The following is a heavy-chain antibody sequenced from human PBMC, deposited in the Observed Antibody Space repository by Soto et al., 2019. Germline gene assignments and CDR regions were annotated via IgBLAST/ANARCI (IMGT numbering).Heavy chain of an antibody. CDR2: IYYSGST. D-gene: IGHD3-22*01. J-gene: IGHJ5*02. CDR3: ARDLLLGPGRWFDP. Sequence: SETLSLTCTVSGGSISSGVYYWSWIGHHPGKGLEWIGYIYYSGSTYYNPSLKSRVTISVDTSKNQFSLKLSSVTAADTAVYYCARDLLLGPGRWFDPWGQGTLVTVSS. V-gene: IGHV4-31*03. CDR1: GGSISSGVYY.